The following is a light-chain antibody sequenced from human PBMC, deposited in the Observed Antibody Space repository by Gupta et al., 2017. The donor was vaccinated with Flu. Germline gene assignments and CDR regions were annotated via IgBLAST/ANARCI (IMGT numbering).Light chain of an antibody. CDR1: QTISNY. CDR3: QQSYNTPPT. CDR2: AAS. J-gene: IGKJ1*01. V-gene: IGKV1-39*01. Sequence: DIQMTQSPSSLSASVGDRVTITCRASQTISNYINWYQQKPGKAPKLLIYAASTLQSGVPSTFSGSGSGTDFTLTISSLQPYDFATYYCQQSYNTPPTFGQGTXVEIK.